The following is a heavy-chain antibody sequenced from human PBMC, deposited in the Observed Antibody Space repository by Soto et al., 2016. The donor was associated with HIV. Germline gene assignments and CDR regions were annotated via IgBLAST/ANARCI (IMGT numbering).Heavy chain of an antibody. V-gene: IGHV3-23*01. CDR3: AKGRRDLQFTYFDY. CDR1: GFTFSNYA. CDR2: ISGSGVST. Sequence: EVQLLESGGGLVQPGGSLRLSCAASGFTFSNYAMSWVRQAPGKGLEWVSAISGSGVSTYYADSVKGRFTISRDNSKNTLYLQMNSLRAEDTAVYYCAKGRRDLQFTYFDYVGPGNPGHRLL. J-gene: IGHJ4*02. D-gene: IGHD1-1*01.